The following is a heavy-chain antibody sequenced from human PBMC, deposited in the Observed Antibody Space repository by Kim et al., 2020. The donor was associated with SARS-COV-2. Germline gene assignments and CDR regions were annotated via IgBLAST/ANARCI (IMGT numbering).Heavy chain of an antibody. J-gene: IGHJ4*02. D-gene: IGHD3-9*01. CDR1: GYSFTNYW. CDR3: AINVELTSTWYY. Sequence: GESLKISCKGSGYSFTNYWIGWVRQMPGKGLEWMGFIYPGDSRIRYSPSFQGQVTLSADKSTNTAYLQWNSLTPSDTAIYYGAINVELTSTWYYWGQGTLVTVSS. CDR2: IYPGDSRI. V-gene: IGHV5-51*01.